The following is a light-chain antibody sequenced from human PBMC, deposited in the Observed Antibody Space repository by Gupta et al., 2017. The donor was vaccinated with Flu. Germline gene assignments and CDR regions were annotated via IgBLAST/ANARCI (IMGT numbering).Light chain of an antibody. CDR1: SGSIDSNY. V-gene: IGLV6-57*03. CDR3: QSYDSNHLV. CDR2: DDD. Sequence: NFMLTQPHSVSESPGKTVTISCTRSSGSIDSNYVQWYQQRPGSAPTSVIYDDDQRPSGVPDRFSGSLDSSSNSASLTISGLKTEDEADYYCQSYDSNHLVCGGGTKLTVL. J-gene: IGLJ3*02.